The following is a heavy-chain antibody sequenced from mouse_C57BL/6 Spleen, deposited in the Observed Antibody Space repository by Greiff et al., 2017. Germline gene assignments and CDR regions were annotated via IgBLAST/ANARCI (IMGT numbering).Heavy chain of an antibody. Sequence: VQLQQPGAELVRPGSSVKLSCKASVYTFTSSWMHWVKQRPIQGLEWICNIDPSDSETHYNQKFKDKATLTVDKSSSTDYMQLSSLTSEDSAIYYCARGYYSNYDYYAMDYWGQGTSVTVSS. CDR3: ARGYYSNYDYYAMDY. J-gene: IGHJ4*01. V-gene: IGHV1-52*01. CDR1: VYTFTSSW. D-gene: IGHD2-5*01. CDR2: IDPSDSET.